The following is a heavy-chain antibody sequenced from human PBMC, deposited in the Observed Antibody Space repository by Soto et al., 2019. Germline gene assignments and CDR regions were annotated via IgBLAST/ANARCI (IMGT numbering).Heavy chain of an antibody. CDR3: ARAIAAAGAF. CDR2: INEDGSKI. CDR1: GFTFSNYW. V-gene: IGHV3-7*01. Sequence: EVQLMESGGGLVQPGGSLRLSCAASGFTFSNYWMHWVRQAPGKGLEWVANINEDGSKIYYVDSVKGRFTISRDNAKNSLYLQMSSLRGEDTAVYYCARAIAAAGAFWGQGILVTVS. J-gene: IGHJ4*02. D-gene: IGHD6-13*01.